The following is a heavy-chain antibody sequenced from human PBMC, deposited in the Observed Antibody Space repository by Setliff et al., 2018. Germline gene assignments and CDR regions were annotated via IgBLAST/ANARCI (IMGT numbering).Heavy chain of an antibody. J-gene: IGHJ6*03. V-gene: IGHV4-4*07. CDR2: VYIGGSA. D-gene: IGHD6-19*01. CDR1: GGSISSYY. CDR3: AREQWLDPPGYYYMDV. Sequence: SETLSLTCTVSGGSISSYYWSWIRQPAGKGLEWIGHVYIGGSANYNPSLKSRVTMSIDTSKNQFSLKLNSVTAADMAVYYCAREQWLDPPGYYYMDVWAKGATVTVSS.